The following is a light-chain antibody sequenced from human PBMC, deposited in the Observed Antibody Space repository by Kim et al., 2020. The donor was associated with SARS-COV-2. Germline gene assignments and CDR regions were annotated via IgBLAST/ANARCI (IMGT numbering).Light chain of an antibody. CDR1: QSVSSN. Sequence: EIVMTQSPATLSVSPRERATLSCRASQSVSSNLAWYQQKPGQAPRLLIYGASTRATGIPGRLSGSGSGTEFTLTISSLQSEDFAVYYCQQYNNWPPWTFGQGTKVDIK. V-gene: IGKV3-15*01. J-gene: IGKJ1*01. CDR2: GAS. CDR3: QQYNNWPPWT.